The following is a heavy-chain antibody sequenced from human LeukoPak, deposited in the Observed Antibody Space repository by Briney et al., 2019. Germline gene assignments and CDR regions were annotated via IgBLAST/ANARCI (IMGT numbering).Heavy chain of an antibody. V-gene: IGHV1-69*13. CDR3: ARGYCSSTSCYAKSYYYYGMDV. D-gene: IGHD2-2*01. CDR2: IIPIFGTA. J-gene: IGHJ6*02. Sequence: SVKVSCKASGGTFSSYTVSWVRQAPGQGLEWMGGIIPIFGTANYAQKFQGRVTITADESTSTAYMELSSLRSEDTAVYYCARGYCSSTSCYAKSYYYYGMDVWGQGTTVTVSS. CDR1: GGTFSSYT.